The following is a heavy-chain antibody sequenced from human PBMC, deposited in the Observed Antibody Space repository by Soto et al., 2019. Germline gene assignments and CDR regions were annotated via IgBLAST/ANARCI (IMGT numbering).Heavy chain of an antibody. V-gene: IGHV3-33*01. CDR3: VISGSYGY. D-gene: IGHD1-26*01. Sequence: QVQLVESGGGVVQPGRSLRLSCAASGFTFSSYGMYWVRQAPGKGLEWVAVIWYDGSNKYYGDSVKGRFTISRDNSKNTLYLQINSLRAEDTAVYYCVISGSYGYWGQGTLVTDSS. CDR1: GFTFSSYG. J-gene: IGHJ4*02. CDR2: IWYDGSNK.